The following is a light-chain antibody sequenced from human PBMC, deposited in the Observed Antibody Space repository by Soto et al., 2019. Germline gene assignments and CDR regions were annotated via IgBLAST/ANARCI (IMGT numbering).Light chain of an antibody. V-gene: IGKV3-15*01. CDR1: QSVGSH. J-gene: IGKJ3*01. Sequence: EIVMTQSPATLSVSPGERATLSCRASQSVGSHLAWYQQRPGQAPRLLIYGASYSATGIPARFSGSGSGTDFTLIISSLQSEDFAVYYCQQYDNWPPYTLGPGTKVDIK. CDR2: GAS. CDR3: QQYDNWPPYT.